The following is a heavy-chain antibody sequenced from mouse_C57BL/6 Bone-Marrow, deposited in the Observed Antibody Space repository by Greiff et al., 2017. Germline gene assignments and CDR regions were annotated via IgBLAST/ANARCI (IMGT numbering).Heavy chain of an antibody. V-gene: IGHV2-6*01. Sequence: VQLVESGPGLVAPSQSLSITCTVSGFSLTSYGVDWVRQSPGKGLEWLGVIRGVGSTNYNSALKSRLSISKDNSKSQVFLKMNSLQTDDTAMYYCARDYGSSYGYWYFDVWGTGTTVTVSS. CDR2: IRGVGST. CDR1: GFSLTSYG. CDR3: ARDYGSSYGYWYFDV. D-gene: IGHD1-1*01. J-gene: IGHJ1*03.